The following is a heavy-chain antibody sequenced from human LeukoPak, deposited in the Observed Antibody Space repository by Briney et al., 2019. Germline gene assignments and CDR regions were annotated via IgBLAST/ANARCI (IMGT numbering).Heavy chain of an antibody. CDR3: ASSGSSSWYLDY. V-gene: IGHV4-31*03. CDR2: IYYSGST. J-gene: IGHJ4*02. D-gene: IGHD6-13*01. Sequence: SQTLSLTCTVSGGSISSGGYYWSWIRQHPGKGLEWIGYIYYSGSTYYNPSLKSRVTISVDTSKNQFSLKLSSVTAADTAVYYCASSGSSSWYLDYWGQGTLVTVSS. CDR1: GGSISSGGYY.